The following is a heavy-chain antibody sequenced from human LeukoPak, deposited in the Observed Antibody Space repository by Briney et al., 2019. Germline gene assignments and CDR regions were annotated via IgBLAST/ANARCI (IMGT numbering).Heavy chain of an antibody. CDR3: ARDHGAGGSEDQAAAAQTFDY. CDR2: INPSGGST. Sequence: ASAKVSCKASGYTFTSYYMHWVRQAPGQGLEWMGIINPSGGSTSYAQKFQGRVTMTRDTSTSTVYMELSSLRSEDTAVYYCARDHGAGGSEDQAAAAQTFDYWGQGTLVTVSS. V-gene: IGHV1-46*01. D-gene: IGHD6-13*01. CDR1: GYTFTSYY. J-gene: IGHJ4*02.